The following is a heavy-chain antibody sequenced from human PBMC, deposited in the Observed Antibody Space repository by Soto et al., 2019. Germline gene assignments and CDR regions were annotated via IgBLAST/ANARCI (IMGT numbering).Heavy chain of an antibody. Sequence: PGGSLRLSCAASGFTFSSSWMSWVRQAPGKGLEWVASIKQDGSDTYYVDSVRGRFTISRDNSKNSLSLQMNSLRAEDTAVYYCARPLGWRDALDTRGQGTMVTVSS. V-gene: IGHV3-7*01. D-gene: IGHD6-19*01. J-gene: IGHJ3*02. CDR2: IKQDGSDT. CDR3: ARPLGWRDALDT. CDR1: GFTFSSSW.